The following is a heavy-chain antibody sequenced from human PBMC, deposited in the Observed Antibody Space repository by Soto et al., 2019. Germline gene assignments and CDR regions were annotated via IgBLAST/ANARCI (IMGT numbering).Heavy chain of an antibody. CDR1: GDTFTSYY. CDR3: ARSSGGNFGIIIEGSNWFDP. J-gene: IGHJ5*02. D-gene: IGHD3-3*01. CDR2: INPHGGST. V-gene: IGHV1-46*01. Sequence: ASVKVSCKAPGDTFTSYYLNWVRQAPGQGLEWMGVINPHGGSTKYAQKFQGRITMTRGTSRSTVYMELSSLRSDDTAIYYCARSSGGNFGIIIEGSNWFDPWGQGTLVTVSS.